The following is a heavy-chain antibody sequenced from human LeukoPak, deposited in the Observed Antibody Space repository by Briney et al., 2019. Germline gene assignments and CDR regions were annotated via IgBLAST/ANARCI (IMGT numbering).Heavy chain of an antibody. CDR3: AKETGGRQGLDY. J-gene: IGHJ4*02. CDR1: GFTFSSYG. V-gene: IGHV3-30*02. CDR2: IRYDGSNK. Sequence: PGGSLRPSCAASGFTFSSYGMHWVRQAPGKGLEWVAFIRYDGSNKYYADSVKGRFTISRDNSKNTLYLQMNSLRAEDTAVYYCAKETGGRQGLDYWGQGTLVTVSS. D-gene: IGHD3-10*01.